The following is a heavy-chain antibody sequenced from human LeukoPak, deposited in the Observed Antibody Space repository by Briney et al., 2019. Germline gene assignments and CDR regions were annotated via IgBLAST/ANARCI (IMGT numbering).Heavy chain of an antibody. CDR1: GFTFSDYA. V-gene: IGHV3-23*01. J-gene: IGHJ4*02. CDR2: ISASGGST. D-gene: IGHD2-15*01. Sequence: GGSLRLSCAASGFTFSDYAMSWVRQAPGKGLEWVSVISASGGSTYNVDSVKGRFTVSRENSKNTLYLQMHSLRAEDTAVYYCAKSTIVVVAATFHDYWGQGTLVTVSS. CDR3: AKSTIVVVAATFHDY.